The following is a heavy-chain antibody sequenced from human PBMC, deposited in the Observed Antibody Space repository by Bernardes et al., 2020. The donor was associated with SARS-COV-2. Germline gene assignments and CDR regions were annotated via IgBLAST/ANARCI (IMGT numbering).Heavy chain of an antibody. Sequence: GGSLRLSCAASGFTFSSYWMSWVRQAPGKGLEWVANIKQYGSEKYYVDSVKGRFTISRDNAKNSLYLQMNSLRAEDTAVYYCARDYIAVDGTGYYYGMDVWGQGTTVTV. V-gene: IGHV3-7*01. CDR2: IKQYGSEK. CDR1: GFTFSSYW. D-gene: IGHD6-19*01. J-gene: IGHJ6*01. CDR3: ARDYIAVDGTGYYYGMDV.